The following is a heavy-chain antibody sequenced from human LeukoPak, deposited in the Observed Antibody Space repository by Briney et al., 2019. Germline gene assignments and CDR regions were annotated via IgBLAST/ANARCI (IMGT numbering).Heavy chain of an antibody. CDR3: ARDAGTAWPFDY. Sequence: GTSLRLSCAASGFTFSSTGMSWVRQAPGKGLYRVSTISGSGDNTHYAESVRGRFTISRDNSKNTMYLEMNSLRAEDTAIYYCARDAGTAWPFDYWGQGALITVSS. J-gene: IGHJ4*02. D-gene: IGHD2-21*02. CDR1: GFTFSSTG. CDR2: ISGSGDNT. V-gene: IGHV3-23*01.